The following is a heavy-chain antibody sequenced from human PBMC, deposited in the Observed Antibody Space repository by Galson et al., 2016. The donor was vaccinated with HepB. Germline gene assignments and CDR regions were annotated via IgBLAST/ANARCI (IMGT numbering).Heavy chain of an antibody. CDR3: ARDFCSGGSCPPPLGY. V-gene: IGHV1-18*01. CDR1: GYTFGNYG. J-gene: IGHJ4*02. Sequence: SVKVSCKASGYTFGNYGISWVRQAPGQGLEWMAWISAYNGNSNTDYAQKVQGRVSMTTDPSTSTAYMELTSLKSDDTAVYYCARDFCSGGSCPPPLGYWGQGTLVTVSS. D-gene: IGHD2-15*01. CDR2: ISAYNGNSNT.